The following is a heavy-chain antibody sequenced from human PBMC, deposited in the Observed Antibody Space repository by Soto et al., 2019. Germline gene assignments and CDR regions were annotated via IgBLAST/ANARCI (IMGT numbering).Heavy chain of an antibody. V-gene: IGHV4-39*01. CDR3: ARRRCSGGSCYFYFEY. D-gene: IGHD2-15*01. J-gene: IGHJ4*02. CDR2: IYKSGST. Sequence: SSETLSLTCTVSGGSNSSSSDYWGWIRQPPGKGLEWIGSIYKSGSTYYNPSLKSRVAISVDTSKNQFSLKLSSVTAADTAVYYCARRRCSGGSCYFYFEYWGQGTLVTVSS. CDR1: GGSNSSSSDY.